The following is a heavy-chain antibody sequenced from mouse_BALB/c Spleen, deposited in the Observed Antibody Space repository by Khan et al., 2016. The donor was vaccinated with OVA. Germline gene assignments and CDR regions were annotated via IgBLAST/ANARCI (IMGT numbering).Heavy chain of an antibody. CDR3: ARVDTTSLDY. CDR1: GYTFTDFY. Sequence: QVQLKQSGTELARPGTSVKLSCKSSGYTFTDFYITWVKQRTGQGLEWIGEIYPGSGNTYYNENFRGKASLTADKSSNTAYMQLSSLTFEDSAVXFCARVDTTSLDYWGQGTTLTVSS. CDR2: IYPGSGNT. D-gene: IGHD2-2*01. J-gene: IGHJ2*01. V-gene: IGHV1-77*01.